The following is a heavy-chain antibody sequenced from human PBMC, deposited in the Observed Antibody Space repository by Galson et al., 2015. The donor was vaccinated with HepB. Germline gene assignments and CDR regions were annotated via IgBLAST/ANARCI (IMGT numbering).Heavy chain of an antibody. CDR2: IYSGGST. Sequence: SLRLSCAASGFTVSSNYMSWVRQAPGKGLEWVSVIYSGGSTYYADSVKGRFTISRDNSKNTLYVQMSTLRPEDTAVYYCSSDAFDVWGQGTMVIVSS. V-gene: IGHV3-53*05. J-gene: IGHJ3*01. CDR3: SSDAFDV. CDR1: GFTVSSNY.